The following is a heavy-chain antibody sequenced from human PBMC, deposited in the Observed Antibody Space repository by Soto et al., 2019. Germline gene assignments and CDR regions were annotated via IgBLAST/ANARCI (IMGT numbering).Heavy chain of an antibody. D-gene: IGHD3-9*01. J-gene: IGHJ6*03. CDR2: ISAYNGNT. Sequence: GASVKVSCKASGYTFTSYGISWVRQAPGQGLEWMGWISAYNGNTNYAQKLQGRVTMTTDTSTSTAYMELRSLRSDDAAVYYCARQGIGDYDILTGYYYYYYMDVWGKGTTVTVSS. V-gene: IGHV1-18*01. CDR3: ARQGIGDYDILTGYYYYYYMDV. CDR1: GYTFTSYG.